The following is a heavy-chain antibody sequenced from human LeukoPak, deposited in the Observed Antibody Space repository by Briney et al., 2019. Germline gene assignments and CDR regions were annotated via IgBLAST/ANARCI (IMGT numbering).Heavy chain of an antibody. Sequence: PSETLSLTCAVSGGSISSNSYYWGWIRQPPGKGLEWIGSIYYSGSTYYNPSLKSRVTISVDTSNNHFSLKLSSVTAADTAVYYCARDLSGVAGYTYGRGIDYWGQGTLVTVSS. CDR3: ARDLSGVAGYTYGRGIDY. J-gene: IGHJ4*02. V-gene: IGHV4-39*02. CDR2: IYYSGST. D-gene: IGHD5-18*01. CDR1: GGSISSNSYY.